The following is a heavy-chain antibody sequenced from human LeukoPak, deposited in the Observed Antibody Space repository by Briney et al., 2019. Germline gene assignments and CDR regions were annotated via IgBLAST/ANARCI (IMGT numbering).Heavy chain of an antibody. CDR2: IYHSGST. CDR1: GYSISSGYY. CDR3: ARDPDIVVVPAAD. V-gene: IGHV4-38-2*02. D-gene: IGHD2-2*01. Sequence: SETLSLTCTVSGYSISSGYYWGWIRQPPGKGLEWIGSIYHSGSTYYNPSLKSRVTISVDTSKNQCSLKLSSVTAADTAVYYCARDPDIVVVPAADWGQGTLVTVSS. J-gene: IGHJ4*02.